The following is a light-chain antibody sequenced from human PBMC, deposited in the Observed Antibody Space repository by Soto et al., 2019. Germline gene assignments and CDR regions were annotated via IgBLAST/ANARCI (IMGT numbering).Light chain of an antibody. Sequence: DIQMTQSPSSLSASEGDRVTITCRASQDIRNDLGLYQQKPGKAPKRLIYAASSLQSGVPSRFSGSGSGTDFTLTISSLQPEDVATYYCQKYNSAPLTFGGGTKVDI. J-gene: IGKJ4*01. CDR3: QKYNSAPLT. V-gene: IGKV1-27*01. CDR2: AAS. CDR1: QDIRND.